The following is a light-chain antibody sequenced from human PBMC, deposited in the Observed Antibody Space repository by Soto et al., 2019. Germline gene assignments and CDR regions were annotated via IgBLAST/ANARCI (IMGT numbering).Light chain of an antibody. V-gene: IGLV2-11*01. Sequence: HSALTQPRSVSGSPGQSVTISCTGTSSDVGAYNFASWYQQHPGTAPKLMIYDVNKRPSGVPDRFSGSKSGNTASLTISGLQAEDEADYYCCSYAGNYKYVFGSGTKLTVL. CDR2: DVN. CDR1: SSDVGAYNF. J-gene: IGLJ1*01. CDR3: CSYAGNYKYV.